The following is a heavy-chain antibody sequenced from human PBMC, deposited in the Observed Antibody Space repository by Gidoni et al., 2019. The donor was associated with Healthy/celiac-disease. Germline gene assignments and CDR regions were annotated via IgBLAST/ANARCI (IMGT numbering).Heavy chain of an antibody. CDR2: IKSKTDGGTT. J-gene: IGHJ4*02. Sequence: EVQLVESGGSLVKPGGSLRLSCAASGFTFSNAWMSWVRQAPGKGLEWVGRIKSKTDGGTTDYAAPVKGRFTISRDDSKNTLYLQMNSLKTEDTAVYYCTFTQYYYDSSGFDYWGQGTLVTVSP. CDR1: GFTFSNAW. CDR3: TFTQYYYDSSGFDY. D-gene: IGHD3-22*01. V-gene: IGHV3-15*01.